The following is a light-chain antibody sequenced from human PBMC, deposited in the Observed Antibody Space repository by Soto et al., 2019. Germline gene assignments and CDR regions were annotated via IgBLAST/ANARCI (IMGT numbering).Light chain of an antibody. V-gene: IGLV2-23*02. J-gene: IGLJ1*01. CDR1: RSDVGTYNL. CDR3: CSYAGSSYV. CDR2: EVT. Sequence: QSVLTQPASVSGSPGQSITISCTGSRSDVGTYNLVSWYQQHPGEAPKLMIYEVTKRPSGVSYRFSGSKSGNTASLTISGLQAEDEADYYCCSYAGSSYVFGTGTKVTVL.